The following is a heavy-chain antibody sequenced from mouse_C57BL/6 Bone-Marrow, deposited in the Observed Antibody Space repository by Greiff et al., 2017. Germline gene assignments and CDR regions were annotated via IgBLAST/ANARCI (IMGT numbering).Heavy chain of an antibody. J-gene: IGHJ2*01. CDR3: ARGDFTTVVDY. Sequence: EVKLQESGPVLVKPGASVKMSCKASGYTFTDYYMNWVKQSHGKSLEWIGVINPYNGGTSYNQKFKGKATLTVDKSSSTAYMELNSLTSEDSAVYYCARGDFTTVVDYWGQGTTLTVSS. D-gene: IGHD1-1*01. CDR1: GYTFTDYY. V-gene: IGHV1-19*01. CDR2: INPYNGGT.